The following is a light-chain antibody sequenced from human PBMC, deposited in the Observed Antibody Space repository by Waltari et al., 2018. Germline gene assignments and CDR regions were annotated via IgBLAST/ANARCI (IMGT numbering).Light chain of an antibody. V-gene: IGKV1-12*01. Sequence: DIQMTQSPSSVSASVGAPVLITCRASQDISRWLAWYQKKPGKAPKFLIYDASTLQSGVPSRFSGSGSGTDFTLTISSLEPEDFAVYFCQQHNSWPPIFTFGPGTKVDIK. CDR3: QQHNSWPPIFT. CDR1: QDISRW. CDR2: DAS. J-gene: IGKJ3*01.